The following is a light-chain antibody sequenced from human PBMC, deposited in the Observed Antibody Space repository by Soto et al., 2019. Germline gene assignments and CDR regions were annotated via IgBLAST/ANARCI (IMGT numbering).Light chain of an antibody. CDR3: KQYNNWKIT. Sequence: EIVLTQSPATLSLSPGERATLSCRAGQNINRYLAWYQQKPGQDPRLLIYGASTRATGIPARFSGSGSGKEFTINISSMQHEELAVYDCKQYNNWKITVGQGTRREIK. J-gene: IGKJ5*01. CDR1: QNINRY. V-gene: IGKV3-15*01. CDR2: GAS.